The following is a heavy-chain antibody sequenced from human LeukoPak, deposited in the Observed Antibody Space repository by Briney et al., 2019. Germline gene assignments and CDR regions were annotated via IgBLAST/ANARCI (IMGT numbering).Heavy chain of an antibody. D-gene: IGHD1-7*01. Sequence: SGGSLRLSCAASGFTITSNYMSWVRQAPGKGLEWVSVIYSGSNTYYADSVEGRFAISRDNSKNTMYLQMNSLRVEDTAVYYCARGNWNYPFDYWGQGTLVTVSS. CDR2: IYSGSNT. V-gene: IGHV3-53*01. J-gene: IGHJ4*02. CDR3: ARGNWNYPFDY. CDR1: GFTITSNY.